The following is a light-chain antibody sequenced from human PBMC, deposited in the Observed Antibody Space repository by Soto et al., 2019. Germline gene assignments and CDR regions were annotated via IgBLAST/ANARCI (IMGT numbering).Light chain of an antibody. CDR3: CSYAGSYALLV. J-gene: IGLJ3*02. CDR1: SSDVGGYNY. Sequence: QSALTQPRSVSGSPGQSVTISCTGTSSDVGGYNYVSWYQQHPGKAPKLIIYDVSKRPSGVPDRFSGSKSGITASLTISGLQAEDEADYYCCSYAGSYALLVFGGGTKLTVL. V-gene: IGLV2-11*01. CDR2: DVS.